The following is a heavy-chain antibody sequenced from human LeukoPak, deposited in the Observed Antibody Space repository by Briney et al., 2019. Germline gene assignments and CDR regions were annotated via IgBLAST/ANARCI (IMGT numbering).Heavy chain of an antibody. J-gene: IGHJ4*02. Sequence: PSETLSLTCTVSGASISSYYWSWIRQPPGKGLEWIGYIHYSGSTNYNPSLKSRVTISLDTPKNQFSLKLTSVTAADTAVYYFARGQRSYFRAVDDLGLGSMVTVSS. CDR2: IHYSGST. D-gene: IGHD1-26*01. CDR1: GASISSYY. CDR3: ARGQRSYFRAVDD. V-gene: IGHV4-59*01.